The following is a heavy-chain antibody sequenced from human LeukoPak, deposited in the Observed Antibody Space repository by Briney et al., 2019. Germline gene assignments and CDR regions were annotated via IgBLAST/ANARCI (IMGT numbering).Heavy chain of an antibody. J-gene: IGHJ4*02. V-gene: IGHV3-30*02. D-gene: IGHD7-27*01. CDR2: IAYDGSNK. Sequence: SGGSLRLSCAASGVTFSSYGMHWVRQAPGKGLEWVAFIAYDGSNKNCADSVKGRFTISRDNSKNTLYLQMNSLRAEDTAVYYCAKASPGGIHTGDRDYWGQGTLVTVSS. CDR3: AKASPGGIHTGDRDY. CDR1: GVTFSSYG.